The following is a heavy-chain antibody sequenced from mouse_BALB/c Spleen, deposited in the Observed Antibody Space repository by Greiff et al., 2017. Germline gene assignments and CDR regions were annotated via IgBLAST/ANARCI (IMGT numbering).Heavy chain of an antibody. J-gene: IGHJ4*01. D-gene: IGHD2-4*01. Sequence: EVKVVESGGGLVKPGGSLKLSCAASGFTFSSYAMSWVRQTPEKRLEWVATISSGGSYTYYPDSVKGRFTISRDNAKNTLYLQMSSLRSEDTAMYYCARRGYDYDVYAMDYWGQGTSVTVSS. CDR3: ARRGYDYDVYAMDY. V-gene: IGHV5-9-3*01. CDR2: ISSGGSYT. CDR1: GFTFSSYA.